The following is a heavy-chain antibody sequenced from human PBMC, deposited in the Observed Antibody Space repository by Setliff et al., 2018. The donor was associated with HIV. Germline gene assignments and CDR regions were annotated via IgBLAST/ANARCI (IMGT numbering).Heavy chain of an antibody. V-gene: IGHV3-30-3*01. CDR1: RFTFSSHA. D-gene: IGHD3-10*01. J-gene: IGHJ5*01. CDR2: ISHDGSSK. Sequence: GGSLRLSCAASRFTFSSHAMHWVRQAPGKGLEWVALISHDGSSKYYADSVKGRFLISRDNSKNTVYLQMNSLRAEDTAVYYCTAGHYGPNPWGQGTPVTVSS. CDR3: TAGHYGPNP.